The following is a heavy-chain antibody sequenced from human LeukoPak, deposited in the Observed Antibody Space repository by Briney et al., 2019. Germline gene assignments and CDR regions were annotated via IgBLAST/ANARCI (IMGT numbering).Heavy chain of an antibody. Sequence: GGSLRLSCAASGFTFSTYAMSWVRQAPGKGLEWVSVISGSTRSTYYADSVKGRLTISRDNSKNTLYLQMNSLRAEDTAVYYCASTYKDSGYDLSYYYYYYMDVWGKGTTVSVSS. D-gene: IGHD5-12*01. V-gene: IGHV3-23*01. CDR1: GFTFSTYA. CDR3: ASTYKDSGYDLSYYYYYYMDV. J-gene: IGHJ6*03. CDR2: ISGSTRST.